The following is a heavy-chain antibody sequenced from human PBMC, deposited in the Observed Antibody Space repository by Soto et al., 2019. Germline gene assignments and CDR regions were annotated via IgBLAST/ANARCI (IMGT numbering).Heavy chain of an antibody. CDR1: GGSFSGYY. D-gene: IGHD3-3*01. Sequence: PSETLSLTCAVYGGSFSGYYWSWIRQPPGKGLEWIGEINHSGSTNYNPSLKSRVTISVDTSKNQFSLKLSTVTAADTAVYYCAVVTTFGVAFDYWGQGTLLTVSS. J-gene: IGHJ4*02. CDR2: INHSGST. V-gene: IGHV4-34*01. CDR3: AVVTTFGVAFDY.